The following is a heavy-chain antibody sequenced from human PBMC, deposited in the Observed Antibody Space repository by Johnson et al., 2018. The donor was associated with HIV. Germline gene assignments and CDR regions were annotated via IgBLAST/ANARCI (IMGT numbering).Heavy chain of an antibody. CDR3: ASEVRGVLDI. CDR2: IYSGGST. Sequence: VQLVESGGGLVQPGGSLRLSCAASGFTVSSNYMSWVRQAPGKGLEWVSVIYSGGSTYYADSVKGRFTISRDNSKNTLYVQMNSLRVEETAVYYCASEVRGVLDIGGQGTRVTVSS. D-gene: IGHD3-10*01. CDR1: GFTVSSNY. J-gene: IGHJ3*02. V-gene: IGHV3-66*01.